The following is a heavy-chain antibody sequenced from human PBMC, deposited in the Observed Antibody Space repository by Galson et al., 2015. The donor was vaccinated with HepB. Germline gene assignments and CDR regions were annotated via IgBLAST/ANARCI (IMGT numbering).Heavy chain of an antibody. Sequence: SVQVSCKASGDTFRPSIISWVRQAPGHGLEWMGPVLPGLGANYAQPFPGRLTIPADKSTGAVYMDLTNLRSDDTAVYYCARERPVDTVMGDPGFWGPGTRVTVSS. CDR2: VLPGLGA. D-gene: IGHD5-18*01. V-gene: IGHV1-69*08. CDR1: GDTFRPSI. J-gene: IGHJ1*01. CDR3: ARERPVDTVMGDPGF.